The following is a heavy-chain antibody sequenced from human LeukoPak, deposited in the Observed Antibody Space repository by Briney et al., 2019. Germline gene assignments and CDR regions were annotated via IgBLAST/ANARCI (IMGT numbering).Heavy chain of an antibody. CDR1: GFTFSSYS. CDR2: ISSSSSYI. CDR3: ARDSFDYYDSSGYPESWFDP. V-gene: IGHV3-21*01. Sequence: GSLRLSCAASGFTFSSYSMNWVRQAPGKGLEWVSSISSSSSYIYYADSVKGRFTISRDNAKNSLYLQMNSLRAEDTAVYYCARDSFDYYDSSGYPESWFDPWGQGTLVTVSS. D-gene: IGHD3-22*01. J-gene: IGHJ5*02.